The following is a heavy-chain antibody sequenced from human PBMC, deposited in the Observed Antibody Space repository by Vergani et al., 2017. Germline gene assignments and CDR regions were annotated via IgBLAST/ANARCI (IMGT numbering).Heavy chain of an antibody. V-gene: IGHV3-23*01. CDR2: LTGGGGST. D-gene: IGHD1-26*01. J-gene: IGHJ4*02. CDR1: GFTFSTSA. CDR3: VKDAGSYENFFDS. Sequence: EVQLLESGGSLKQPGGSVRLSCAASGFTFSTSAMHWVRQAPGKGLEWVSALTGGGGSTYYADSLKGRFIISRDNSRDTLYLQMNSLRPEDTATYYCVKDAGSYENFFDSWGQGTLVTVSS.